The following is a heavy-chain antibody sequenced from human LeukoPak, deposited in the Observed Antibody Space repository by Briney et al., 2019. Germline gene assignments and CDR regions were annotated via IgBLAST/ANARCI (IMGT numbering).Heavy chain of an antibody. CDR1: GFTFSTYT. Sequence: GSLRLSCAASGFTFSTYTMNWIRQPPGKGLEWIGEINHSGSTNYNPSLKSRVTISVDTSKNQFSLKLSSVTAADTAVYYCASYGGKSEDAFDIWGQGTMVTVSS. D-gene: IGHD4-23*01. CDR2: INHSGST. J-gene: IGHJ3*02. V-gene: IGHV4-34*01. CDR3: ASYGGKSEDAFDI.